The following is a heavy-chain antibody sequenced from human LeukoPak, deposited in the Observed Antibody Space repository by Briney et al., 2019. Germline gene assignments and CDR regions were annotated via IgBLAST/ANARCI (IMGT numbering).Heavy chain of an antibody. CDR1: GFTFSSYG. CDR2: ISYDGSNK. Sequence: GGSLRLSCAASGFTFSSYGMHWVRQAPGKGLEWVAVISYDGSNKYYADSVKGRFTISRDNSKNTLYLQMNSLRAEDTAVYYCAKKGATTGDFDYWGQGTLVTVSS. V-gene: IGHV3-30*18. CDR3: AKKGATTGDFDY. J-gene: IGHJ4*02. D-gene: IGHD1-26*01.